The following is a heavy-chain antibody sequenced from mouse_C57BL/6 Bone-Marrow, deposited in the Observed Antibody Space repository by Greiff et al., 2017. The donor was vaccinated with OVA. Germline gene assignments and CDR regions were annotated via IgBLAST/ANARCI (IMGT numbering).Heavy chain of an antibody. V-gene: IGHV1-64*01. CDR3: ASAITTVVDFDV. D-gene: IGHD1-1*01. CDR1: GYTFTSYW. Sequence: VQLQQPGAELVKPGASVKLSCKASGYTFTSYWMHWVKQRPGQGLEWIGMIHPNSGSTNSNAKFKSKATLTVDKSSSTAYMQLSSLTSEDSAVYYCASAITTVVDFDVWGTGTTVTVSS. CDR2: IHPNSGST. J-gene: IGHJ1*03.